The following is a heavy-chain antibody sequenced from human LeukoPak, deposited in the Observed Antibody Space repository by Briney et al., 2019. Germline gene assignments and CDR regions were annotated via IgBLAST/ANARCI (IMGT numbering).Heavy chain of an antibody. Sequence: GSLRLSCAASGFTFSSYSMKWVRQAPGKGLEWVSYINSSSSTIYYADSVKGRFTVSRDNAKNSLYLQMNSLRAEDTAVYYCARDRPYYDSSGYYPNYFDYWGQGTLVTVSS. CDR1: GFTFSSYS. CDR2: INSSSSTI. D-gene: IGHD3-22*01. J-gene: IGHJ4*02. CDR3: ARDRPYYDSSGYYPNYFDY. V-gene: IGHV3-48*01.